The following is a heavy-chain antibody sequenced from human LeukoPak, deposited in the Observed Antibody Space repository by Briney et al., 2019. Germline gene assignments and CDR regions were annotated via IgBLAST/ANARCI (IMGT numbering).Heavy chain of an antibody. D-gene: IGHD3-22*01. CDR2: INHSGST. V-gene: IGHV4-34*01. CDR1: GGSFRGYY. Sequence: PSETLSLTCAVYGGSFRGYYWSWIRQPPGKGLEWIGEINHSGSTNYNPSLKSRVTISVDTSKNQFSLKLSSVTAADAAVYYWAKWVTDYPHSSGDYWGRGTLVTVSS. CDR3: AKWVTDYPHSSGDY. J-gene: IGHJ4*02.